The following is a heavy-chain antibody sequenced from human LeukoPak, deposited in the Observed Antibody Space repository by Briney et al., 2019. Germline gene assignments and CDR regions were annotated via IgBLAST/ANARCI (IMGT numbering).Heavy chain of an antibody. V-gene: IGHV5-51*01. CDR2: IYPDDSDT. CDR1: GYSFTNYW. CDR3: XRXXXARXRGIIKNWFDP. D-gene: IGHD3-10*01. Sequence: XESLKXXCKGSGYSFTNYWTGWVRQMPGKGLEWMGIIYPDDSDTRYSPSFQGQVTISADKSISTAYLQWNSLKASDTAMYYCXRXXXARXRGIIKNWFDPWGQGTLVTVSS. J-gene: IGHJ5*02.